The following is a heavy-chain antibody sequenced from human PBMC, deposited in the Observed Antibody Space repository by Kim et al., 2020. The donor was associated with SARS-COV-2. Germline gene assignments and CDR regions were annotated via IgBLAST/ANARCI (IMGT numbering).Heavy chain of an antibody. CDR2: IDWDGGTT. D-gene: IGHD4-17*01. CDR3: AKNKGRSRYGMDV. CDR1: GFTFDDYT. V-gene: IGHV3-43*01. J-gene: IGHJ6*02. Sequence: GGSLRLSCAASGFTFDDYTMHWVRQSPGKGLEWVSLIDWDGGTTYYGEFVEGRFTISRDNSRNSLYLQMNNLRTEDSALYYCAKNKGRSRYGMDVWGQGTTVIVSS.